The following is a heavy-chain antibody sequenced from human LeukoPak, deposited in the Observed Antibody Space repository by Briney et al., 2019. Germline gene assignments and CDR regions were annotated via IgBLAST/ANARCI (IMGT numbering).Heavy chain of an antibody. V-gene: IGHV3-53*01. CDR3: ARGESFAFDV. J-gene: IGHJ3*01. Sequence: PGGSLRLSCAASGFTVSSNYMSWVRQAPGKGLEWVSVIYSGGSTYYADSVKGRFTISRDNSRNTMYLQMNSLRAEDTAVYYCARGESFAFDVWGQGTMVTVSS. CDR1: GFTVSSNY. CDR2: IYSGGST.